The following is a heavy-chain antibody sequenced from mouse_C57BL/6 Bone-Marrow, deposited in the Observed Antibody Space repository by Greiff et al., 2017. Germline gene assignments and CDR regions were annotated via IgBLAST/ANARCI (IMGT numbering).Heavy chain of an antibody. J-gene: IGHJ2*01. CDR3: SSFGGNYFDF. Sequence: EVQLVESGAELVRPGASVKLSCTASGFNIKDDYIHWVKQRPEQGLEWIGWIDPEIGDTEYASKFQGKTTITSDTTSNTAYLQLSSLTSADTAVYYCSSFGGNYFDFWGQGTPLTVAS. CDR2: IDPEIGDT. V-gene: IGHV14-4*01. CDR1: GFNIKDDY. D-gene: IGHD1-1*02.